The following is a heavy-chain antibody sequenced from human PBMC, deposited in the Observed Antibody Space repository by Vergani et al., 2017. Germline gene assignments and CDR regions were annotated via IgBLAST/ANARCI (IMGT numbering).Heavy chain of an antibody. CDR3: ARDRRDEYYYYYYGMDV. J-gene: IGHJ6*02. V-gene: IGHV1-58*02. Sequence: QMQLVQSGPEVKKPGTSVKVSCKASGFTFTSSAMQWVRQARGQRLEWIGWIVVGSGNTNYAQKFQERVTITRDMSTSTAYMELSSLRSEDTAVYYCARDRRDEYYYYYYGMDVWGQGTTVTVSS. CDR2: IVVGSGNT. CDR1: GFTFTSSA.